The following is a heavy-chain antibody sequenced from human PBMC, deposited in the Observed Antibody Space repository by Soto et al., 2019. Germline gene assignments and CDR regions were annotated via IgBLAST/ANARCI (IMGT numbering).Heavy chain of an antibody. D-gene: IGHD2-8*02. V-gene: IGHV3-23*01. CDR3: SVGFCTGDSSHLVRTILAY. J-gene: IGHJ4*01. CDR2: ISGSGGST. Sequence: EKGLEWVSAISGSGGSTYYADSVKGRFTISRDNSKNTLYLQMNSLRAEDTAVYYCSVGFCTGDSSHLVRTILAYRGHGTLVPVFS.